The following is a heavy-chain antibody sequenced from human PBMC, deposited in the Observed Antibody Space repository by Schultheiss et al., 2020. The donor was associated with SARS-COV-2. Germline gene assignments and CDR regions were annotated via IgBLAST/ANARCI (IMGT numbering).Heavy chain of an antibody. V-gene: IGHV4-38-2*02. J-gene: IGHJ6*02. D-gene: IGHD6-13*01. CDR1: GYSISGGYY. Sequence: SETLSLTCAVSGYSISGGYYWGWIRQPPGKGLEWIGYIYYSGSTNYNPSLKSRVTISVDTSKNQFSLKLNSVTPEDTAVYYCARDDLRAAAGTGWYYGMDVWGQGTTVTVSS. CDR3: ARDDLRAAAGTGWYYGMDV. CDR2: IYYSGST.